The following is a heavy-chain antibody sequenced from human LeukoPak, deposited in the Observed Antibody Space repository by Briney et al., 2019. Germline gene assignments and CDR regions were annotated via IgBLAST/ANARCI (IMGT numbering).Heavy chain of an antibody. CDR2: IWYDGSHK. J-gene: IGHJ6*03. Sequence: GESLRLSCAASGFTFNSYGMHWVRQAPGKGLEWVAVIWYDGSHKYYTDSVKGRFNISRDNSKNTLYLQMSSLRAEDTAVYYCAKEAVNYYYYMDVWGKGTTVTVSS. CDR1: GFTFNSYG. V-gene: IGHV3-33*06. D-gene: IGHD3-16*02. CDR3: AKEAVNYYYYMDV.